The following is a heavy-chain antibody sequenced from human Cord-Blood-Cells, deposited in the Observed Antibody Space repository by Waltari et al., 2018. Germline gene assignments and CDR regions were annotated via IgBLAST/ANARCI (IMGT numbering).Heavy chain of an antibody. J-gene: IGHJ3*02. Sequence: QVQLVESGGGVVQPGRSLRLSCAASGFTFSSYSIHWVRQAPGKGLECVAVISYDGSNKYYADSVKGRFTISRDNSKNTLYLQMNSLRAEDTAVYYCARELGSSSSAFDIWGQGTMVTVSS. CDR3: ARELGSSSSAFDI. CDR2: ISYDGSNK. V-gene: IGHV3-30*04. D-gene: IGHD6-6*01. CDR1: GFTFSSYS.